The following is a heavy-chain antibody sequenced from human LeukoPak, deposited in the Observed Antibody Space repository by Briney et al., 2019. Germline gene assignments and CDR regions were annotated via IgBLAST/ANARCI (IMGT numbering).Heavy chain of an antibody. CDR2: INPNSVDT. J-gene: IGHJ4*02. Sequence: ASLKVSCKASGYSFTAAYNIHRLRQAPGQGPEFMGWINPNSVDTRYAQKFQGRATVTRETVISTAYMELNSLTSDDTAVYYCARDPRGTYDYWGQGTLVTVSS. D-gene: IGHD5-12*01. V-gene: IGHV1-2*02. CDR3: ARDPRGTYDY. CDR1: GYSFTAAYN.